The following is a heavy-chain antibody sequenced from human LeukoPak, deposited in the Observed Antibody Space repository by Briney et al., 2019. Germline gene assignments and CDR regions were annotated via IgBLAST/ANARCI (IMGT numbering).Heavy chain of an antibody. Sequence: SETLSLTCTVSGGSISSYYWSWIRQPPGKGLEWIGYIYYSGSTNYNPSLKSRVTISVDTSKNQFSLKLSSVTAADTAVYYCARHGRDGYNWSWFDPWGQGTLVTVSS. J-gene: IGHJ5*02. CDR2: IYYSGST. D-gene: IGHD5-24*01. V-gene: IGHV4-59*08. CDR3: ARHGRDGYNWSWFDP. CDR1: GGSISSYY.